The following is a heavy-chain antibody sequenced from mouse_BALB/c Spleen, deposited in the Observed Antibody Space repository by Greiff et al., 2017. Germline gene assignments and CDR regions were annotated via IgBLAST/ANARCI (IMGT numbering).Heavy chain of an antibody. D-gene: IGHD1-1*01. J-gene: IGHJ1*01. Sequence: QVQLKQPGAELVRPGASVKLSCKASGYTFTSYWINWVKQRPGQGLEWIGNIYPSDSYTNYNQKFKDKATLTVDKSSSTAYMQLSSPTSEDSAVYYCTRITTVVDPYFDVWGAGTTVTVSS. CDR1: GYTFTSYW. V-gene: IGHV1-69*02. CDR2: IYPSDSYT. CDR3: TRITTVVDPYFDV.